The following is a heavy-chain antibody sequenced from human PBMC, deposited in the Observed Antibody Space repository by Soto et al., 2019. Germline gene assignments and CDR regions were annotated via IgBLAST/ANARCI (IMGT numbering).Heavy chain of an antibody. V-gene: IGHV1-69*01. D-gene: IGHD3-3*01. CDR1: GGSFGNSA. J-gene: IGHJ4*02. CDR3: ATGVIWIGYFTVDS. Sequence: QVQLVQSGAEVKKPGSSAKVSCKASGGSFGNSAINWVRQTPGQGLEWLGGFIPVYRTLNYAQKFQGRVTITADESTGTAYMTLSSLASDDTAVYYCATGVIWIGYFTVDSWGQGTRVTVSS. CDR2: FIPVYRTL.